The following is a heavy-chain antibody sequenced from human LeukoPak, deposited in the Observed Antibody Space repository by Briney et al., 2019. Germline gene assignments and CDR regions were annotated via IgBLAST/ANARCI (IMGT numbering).Heavy chain of an antibody. Sequence: SETLSLTCTVSGGSISSYYWSWIRQPPGKGLEWLGYIYYSGTTNYNPSLKSRVTISVDTSKNQFSLKLSSVTAADTAVYYCAKDLYSAYDYGYFDYWGQGTLLTVSS. CDR2: IYYSGTT. V-gene: IGHV4-59*12. D-gene: IGHD5-12*01. CDR1: GGSISSYY. J-gene: IGHJ4*02. CDR3: AKDLYSAYDYGYFDY.